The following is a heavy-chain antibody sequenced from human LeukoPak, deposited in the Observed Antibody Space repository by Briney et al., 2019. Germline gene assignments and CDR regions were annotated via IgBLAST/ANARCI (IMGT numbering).Heavy chain of an antibody. J-gene: IGHJ4*02. CDR3: AKDIDSGWYGYFDY. CDR1: GFTFSSYG. CDR2: ILSDGSKE. Sequence: GGSLRLSCAASGFTFSSYGMHWVRQAPGKGLEWVAVILSDGSKEFYTDSVKGRFTISRDNAKNSLYLQMNSLRAEDTALYYCAKDIDSGWYGYFDYWGQGTLVTVSS. D-gene: IGHD6-19*01. V-gene: IGHV3-33*03.